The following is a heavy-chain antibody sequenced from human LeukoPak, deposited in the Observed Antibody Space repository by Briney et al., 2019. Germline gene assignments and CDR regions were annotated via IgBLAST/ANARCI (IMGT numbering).Heavy chain of an antibody. D-gene: IGHD6-19*01. Sequence: ASVKVSCKASGYTFTGYYMHWVRQAPGQGLEWMGWINPNSGGTNYAQKFQGRVTMTRDTSISTAYMELSRLRSDDTAVYYCARSLEAVAGLDYSFDYGAREPWSPSPQ. CDR1: GYTFTGYY. V-gene: IGHV1-2*02. CDR3: ARSLEAVAGLDYSFDY. J-gene: IGHJ4*02. CDR2: INPNSGGT.